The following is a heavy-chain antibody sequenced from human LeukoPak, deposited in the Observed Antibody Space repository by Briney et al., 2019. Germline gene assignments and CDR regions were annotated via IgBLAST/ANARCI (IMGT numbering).Heavy chain of an antibody. J-gene: IGHJ4*02. CDR2: ISYDGSNK. D-gene: IGHD3-10*01. Sequence: GGSLRLSCAASGFTFSSYAMHWVRQAPGKGLEWVAVISYDGSNKYYADSVKGRFTISSDNFKNTLYLQMNSLRAEDTAVYYFATDYSYGSGSYYNRFDFWGQGTLVTVSS. V-gene: IGHV3-30*04. CDR3: ATDYSYGSGSYYNRFDF. CDR1: GFTFSSYA.